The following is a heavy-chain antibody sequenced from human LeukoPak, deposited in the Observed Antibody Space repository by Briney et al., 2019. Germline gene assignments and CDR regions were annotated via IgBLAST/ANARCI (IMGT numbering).Heavy chain of an antibody. D-gene: IGHD6-19*01. Sequence: GGSLRPSCAASGFTFSGSAMHWVRQASGKGLEWVGRIRSKANSYATAYAASVKGRFTISRDDSKNTAYLQMNSLKTEDTAVYYCTKYGSVDYWGQGTLVTVSS. CDR3: TKYGSVDY. CDR2: IRSKANSYAT. CDR1: GFTFSGSA. V-gene: IGHV3-73*01. J-gene: IGHJ4*02.